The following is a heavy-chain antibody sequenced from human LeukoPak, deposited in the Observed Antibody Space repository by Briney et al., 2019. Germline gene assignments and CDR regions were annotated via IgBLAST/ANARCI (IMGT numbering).Heavy chain of an antibody. J-gene: IGHJ4*02. CDR3: ARDLRAVAHDFDC. D-gene: IGHD6-19*01. CDR1: GFTFSSYA. CDR2: IRSKAYGGTA. Sequence: PGGSLRLSCAASGFTFSSYAMSWVRQAPGKGLEWVGFIRSKAYGGTAEYAASVKGRFTISRDDSENIAYVEMNSLKSEDTAVYYCARDLRAVAHDFDCWGQGTLVTVSS. V-gene: IGHV3-49*04.